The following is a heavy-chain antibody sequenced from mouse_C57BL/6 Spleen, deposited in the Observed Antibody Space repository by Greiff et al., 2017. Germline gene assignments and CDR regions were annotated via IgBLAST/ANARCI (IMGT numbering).Heavy chain of an antibody. Sequence: VQLQQSGPELVKPGASVKISCNASGYSFTGYYMNWVKQSPEKSLEWIGEMNPSTGGTTYNQKFKAKATLTVDKTSSTAYMQLKSLTSEDSAVYYCARTYDGYSWYFDVWGTGTTVTVSS. D-gene: IGHD2-3*01. CDR1: GYSFTGYY. J-gene: IGHJ1*03. CDR2: MNPSTGGT. V-gene: IGHV1-42*01. CDR3: ARTYDGYSWYFDV.